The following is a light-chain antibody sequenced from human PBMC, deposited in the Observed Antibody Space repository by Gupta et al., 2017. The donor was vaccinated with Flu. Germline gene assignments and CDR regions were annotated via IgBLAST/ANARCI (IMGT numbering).Light chain of an antibody. J-gene: IGLJ3*02. CDR1: SRDIGDYNF. CDR3: GSYTAINTWL. V-gene: IGLV2-14*03. Sequence: QSALTQPASVSGSPGQSITISCSGSSRDIGDYNFVSWYQQPPGKAPNLIIYDVTPRPSGVSLRFSGSKSGNTAALTISGPQAEDEADYYCGSYTAINTWLFGGGTHLTVL. CDR2: DVT.